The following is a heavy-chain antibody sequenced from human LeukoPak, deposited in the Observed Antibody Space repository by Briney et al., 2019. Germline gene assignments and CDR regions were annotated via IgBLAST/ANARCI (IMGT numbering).Heavy chain of an antibody. CDR3: ARTHPYDFWSGYYTN. CDR2: IYPGDSDT. D-gene: IGHD3-3*01. J-gene: IGHJ4*02. Sequence: GESLKISCKGSGYSFTSYWIGWVRQMPGKGLEWMGIIYPGDSDTRYSPSFQGQVTISADKSISTVYLQWSSLKASDTAMYYCARTHPYDFWSGYYTNWGQGTLVTVSS. CDR1: GYSFTSYW. V-gene: IGHV5-51*01.